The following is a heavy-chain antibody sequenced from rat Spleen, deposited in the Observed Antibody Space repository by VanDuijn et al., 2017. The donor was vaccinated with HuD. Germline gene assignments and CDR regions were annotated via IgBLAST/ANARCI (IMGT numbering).Heavy chain of an antibody. V-gene: IGHV5-25*01. CDR2: ISSGGGGT. Sequence: EVQLVESGGGLVQPGRSLKLSCTASGLSFSDHYVAWVRQAPMKGLEWVASISSGGGGTYYPDSVKGRFTISRDNAKSTLYLQMDSLRFEDTASYYCARPLNYYSSPWGFSYWGQGTLVTVSS. D-gene: IGHD1-2*01. J-gene: IGHJ3*01. CDR1: GLSFSDHY. CDR3: ARPLNYYSSPWGFSY.